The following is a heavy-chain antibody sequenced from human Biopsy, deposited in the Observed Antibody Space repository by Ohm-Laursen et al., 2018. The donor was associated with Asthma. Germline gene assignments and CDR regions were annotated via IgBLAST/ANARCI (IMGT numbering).Heavy chain of an antibody. D-gene: IGHD3-10*01. CDR2: ISVYNGNT. J-gene: IGHJ6*02. V-gene: IGHV1-18*01. CDR1: GYTFNSAG. CDR3: ARAADYSHYYGIDV. Sequence: ASVKVSCKTSGYTFNSAGIIWVRQAPGQGLEWMGWISVYNGNTKVAQKLQDRVTMITDTSTSTAYMELRSLRSDDTAVYFGARAADYSHYYGIDVWGQGTTVTVS.